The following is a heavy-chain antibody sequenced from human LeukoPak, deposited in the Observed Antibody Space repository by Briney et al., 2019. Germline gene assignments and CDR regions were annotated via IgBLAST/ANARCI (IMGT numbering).Heavy chain of an antibody. CDR1: GGSISSYY. CDR2: IYYSGST. V-gene: IGHV4-59*01. D-gene: IGHD6-19*01. CDR3: ARDGGSQTSGWYPLDY. Sequence: SETLSLTCTVSGGSISSYYWSWIRQPPGKGLEWIGYIYYSGSTNCNPSLKSRVTISVDTSKNQFSLKLSSVTAADTAVYYCARDGGSQTSGWYPLDYWGQGTLVTVSS. J-gene: IGHJ4*02.